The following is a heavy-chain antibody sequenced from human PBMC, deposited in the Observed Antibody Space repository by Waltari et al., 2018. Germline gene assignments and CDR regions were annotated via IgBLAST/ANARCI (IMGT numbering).Heavy chain of an antibody. J-gene: IGHJ4*02. CDR3: ARVGSKRGATLFDY. CDR2: NKPNSGGK. Sequence: QVQLVQSGAEVKKTGASVKVSCKAAGYTFTGYHMPWVGQAPGQGLEWVGRNKPNSGGKNYSKKFQGRVTMTRDTAISTAYMGLSRLRSDDTAVYYCARVGSKRGATLFDYWGQGTLVTVSS. CDR1: GYTFTGYH. V-gene: IGHV1-2*06. D-gene: IGHD1-26*01.